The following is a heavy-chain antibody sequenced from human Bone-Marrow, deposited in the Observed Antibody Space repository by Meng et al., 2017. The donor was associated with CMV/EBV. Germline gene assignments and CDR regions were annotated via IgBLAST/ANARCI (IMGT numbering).Heavy chain of an antibody. V-gene: IGHV1-69*05. D-gene: IGHD3-10*01. J-gene: IGHJ6*02. CDR3: ARGGFGGSGVTYYYYYERDV. CDR1: GDTFNRYA. Sequence: SVKVSCKASGDTFNRYAFSWVRQAPGQRLEWMGGLIPSFGTVNFAQGFEGRLTITTDKSTSTVYMDLSSLKSEDTAVYYCARGGFGGSGVTYYYYYERDVWGQGNTVNV. CDR2: LIPSFGTV.